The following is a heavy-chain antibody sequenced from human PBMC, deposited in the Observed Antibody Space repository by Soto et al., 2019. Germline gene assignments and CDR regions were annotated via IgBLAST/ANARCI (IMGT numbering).Heavy chain of an antibody. CDR3: APRVLRTVFGLVTTTAIYFDF. D-gene: IGHD3-3*01. CDR1: GFSLTTSGVG. CDR2: IYWDDEK. V-gene: IGHV2-5*02. Sequence: QITLNESGPTQVKPRQTLTLTCTFSGFSLTTSGVGVGWIRQSPGKAPEWLELIYWDDEKRYSPSLKSRLTITKDTSKNQVVLTMADLDPADTATYYCAPRVLRTVFGLVTTTAIYFDFWGQGTPVAVSS. J-gene: IGHJ4*02.